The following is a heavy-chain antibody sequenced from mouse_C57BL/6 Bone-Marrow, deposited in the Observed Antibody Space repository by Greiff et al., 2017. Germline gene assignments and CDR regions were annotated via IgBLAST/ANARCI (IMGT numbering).Heavy chain of an antibody. CDR2: INPSTGGT. D-gene: IGHD2-3*01. J-gene: IGHJ3*01. Sequence: VQLQQSGPELVKPGASVKISCKASGYSFTGYYMNWVKQSPDKSLEWIGEINPSTGGTTYNQKFKAKATLTVDKSSSTAYMQLKSLTSEDSAVYYCARGPLYDGDNTYWGQGTLVTVSA. CDR1: GYSFTGYY. CDR3: ARGPLYDGDNTY. V-gene: IGHV1-42*01.